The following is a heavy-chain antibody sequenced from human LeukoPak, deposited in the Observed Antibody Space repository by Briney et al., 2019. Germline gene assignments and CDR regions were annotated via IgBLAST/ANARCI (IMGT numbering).Heavy chain of an antibody. CDR3: ARVIVGATPFPFDY. CDR1: GFTFSSYW. Sequence: GGSLRLYCAASGFTFSSYWMHWVRQAPGKGLVWVSRINSDGSSTSYADSVKGRFTISRDNAKNTLYLQMNSLRAEDTAVYYCARVIVGATPFPFDYWGQGTLVTVSS. D-gene: IGHD1-26*01. CDR2: INSDGSST. J-gene: IGHJ4*02. V-gene: IGHV3-74*01.